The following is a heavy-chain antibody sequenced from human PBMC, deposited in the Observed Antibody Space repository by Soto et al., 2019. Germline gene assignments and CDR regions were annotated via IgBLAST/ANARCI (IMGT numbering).Heavy chain of an antibody. D-gene: IGHD6-19*01. CDR1: GFTFSSYS. V-gene: IGHV3-48*01. J-gene: IGHJ3*02. Sequence: GGSLRLSCAASGFTFSSYSMNWVRQAPGKGLEWVSYISSRSTTIYYADSVKGRFTISRDNAKNSLYLQMNSLRVEDTAVYYCAAPDGRAVAGDAFEIWGQGTMVTVSS. CDR2: ISSRSTTI. CDR3: AAPDGRAVAGDAFEI.